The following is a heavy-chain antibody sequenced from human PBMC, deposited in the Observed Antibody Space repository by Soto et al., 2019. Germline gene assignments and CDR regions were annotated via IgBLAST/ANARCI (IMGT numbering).Heavy chain of an antibody. CDR2: ITCDGGST. J-gene: IGHJ4*02. V-gene: IGHV3-43*01. CDR1: GFTFDDYS. CDR3: AKEKNRVFDY. Sequence: EVHLVVSGGLVVRPGGSLRLSCAASGFTFDDYSMHWVRQPPGKGLEWVSLITCDGGSTFYSDSVKGRFTISRDNSKNSLVLQMNSLTTEDTALYYCAKEKNRVFDYWGQGTLVTVSS.